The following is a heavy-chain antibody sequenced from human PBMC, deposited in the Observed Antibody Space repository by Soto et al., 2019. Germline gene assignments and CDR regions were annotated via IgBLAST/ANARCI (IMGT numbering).Heavy chain of an antibody. Sequence: SVKVSCKASRGTFSSYAISWVRQAPGQGLEWMGGIIPIFGTANYAQKFQGRVTITADESTSTAYMGLSSLRSEEKTVDYCARETGGHDAFDIWGQGTMVTVSS. V-gene: IGHV1-69*13. CDR1: RGTFSSYA. CDR2: IIPIFGTA. J-gene: IGHJ3*02. CDR3: ARETGGHDAFDI. D-gene: IGHD3-10*01.